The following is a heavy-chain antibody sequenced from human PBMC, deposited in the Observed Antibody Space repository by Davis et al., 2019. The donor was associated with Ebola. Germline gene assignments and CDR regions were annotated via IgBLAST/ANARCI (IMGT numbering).Heavy chain of an antibody. CDR3: TSEGFDYVWGSYRYTVGDAFDI. V-gene: IGHV3-49*04. CDR1: GFTFGDYA. Sequence: SLKISCTASGFTFGDYAMSWVRQAPGKGLEWVGFIRSKAYGGTTEYAASVKGRFTISRDDSNSIAYLQMNSLKTEDTAVYYCTSEGFDYVWGSYRYTVGDAFDIWGQGTMVTVSS. D-gene: IGHD3-16*02. CDR2: IRSKAYGGTT. J-gene: IGHJ3*02.